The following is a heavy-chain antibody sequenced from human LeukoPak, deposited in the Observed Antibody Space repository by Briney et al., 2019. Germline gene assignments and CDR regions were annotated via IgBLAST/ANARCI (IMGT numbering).Heavy chain of an antibody. V-gene: IGHV4-31*11. CDR2: ISNSGTT. D-gene: IGHD2-21*02. CDR1: GDSVSSGGYY. CDR3: ARDVVVTSSPDSFDI. J-gene: IGHJ3*02. Sequence: SQTLSLTCAVSGDSVSSGGYYWTWIRQHPGKGLDGFGYISNSGTTSYNPSLKSRVSISVDTSNNQFSLRLSSVTAADTAVYYCARDVVVTSSPDSFDIWGRGTMVTVSS.